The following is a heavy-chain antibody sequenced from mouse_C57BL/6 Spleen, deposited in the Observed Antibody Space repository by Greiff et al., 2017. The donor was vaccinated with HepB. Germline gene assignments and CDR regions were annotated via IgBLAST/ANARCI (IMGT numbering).Heavy chain of an antibody. D-gene: IGHD2-2*01. V-gene: IGHV1-72*01. CDR3: ARVYGYDGGFAY. CDR1: GYTFTEYT. Sequence: QVQLKESGAELVKPGASVKLSCKASGYTFTEYTIHWVKQRPGRGLEWIGRIDPNSGGTKYNEKFKSKATLTVDKPSSTAYMQLSSLTSEDSAVYYCARVYGYDGGFAYWGQGTLVTVSA. J-gene: IGHJ3*01. CDR2: IDPNSGGT.